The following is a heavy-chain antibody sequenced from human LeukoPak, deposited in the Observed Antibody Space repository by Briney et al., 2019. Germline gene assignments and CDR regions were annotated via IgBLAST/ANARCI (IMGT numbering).Heavy chain of an antibody. CDR3: ARRYGDYPYYYYGMDV. CDR2: XSSSSSTI. Sequence: FXXXSXXMNXVXQXXXXXXXXXXXXSSSSSTIYYADSVKGRFTISRDNAKNSLYLQMNSLRAEDTAVYYCARRYGDYPYYYYGMDVWGQGTTVTVSS. D-gene: IGHD4-17*01. J-gene: IGHJ6*02. V-gene: IGHV3-48*04. CDR1: FXXXSXX.